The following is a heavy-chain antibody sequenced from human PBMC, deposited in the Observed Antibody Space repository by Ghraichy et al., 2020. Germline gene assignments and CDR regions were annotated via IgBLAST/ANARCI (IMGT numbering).Heavy chain of an antibody. CDR1: GYTFTSYG. CDR3: ARDRGTTVTSIVSSWFDP. CDR2: ISAYNGNT. V-gene: IGHV1-18*01. D-gene: IGHD4-17*01. J-gene: IGHJ5*02. Sequence: ASVKVSCKASGYTFTSYGISWVRQAPGQGLEWMGWISAYNGNTNYAQKLQGRVTMTTDTSTSTAYMELRSLRSDDTAVYYCARDRGTTVTSIVSSWFDPWGQGTLVTVSS.